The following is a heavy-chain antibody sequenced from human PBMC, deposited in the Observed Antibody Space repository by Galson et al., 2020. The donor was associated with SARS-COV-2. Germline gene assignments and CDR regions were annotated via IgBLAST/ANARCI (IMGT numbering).Heavy chain of an antibody. V-gene: IGHV1-2*02. Sequence: ASVTVSCKASGYTFTGYYMHWVRQAPGQGLEWMGWINPNSGGTNYAQKFQGRVTMTRDTSISTAYMELSRLRSDDTAVYYCARDLLDYYDSSGPSDAFDIWGQGTMVTVS. CDR3: ARDLLDYYDSSGPSDAFDI. J-gene: IGHJ3*02. CDR1: GYTFTGYY. D-gene: IGHD3-22*01. CDR2: INPNSGGT.